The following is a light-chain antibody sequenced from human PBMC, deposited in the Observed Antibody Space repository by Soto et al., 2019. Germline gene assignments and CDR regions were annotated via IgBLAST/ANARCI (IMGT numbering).Light chain of an antibody. Sequence: EIVLTQSPATLSVSPGDRATLSCRASESVSTNLAWYQQRPGQAPSLLIYDASTRATDVPARFSGSGSGTEFTLSISSLQSEDFGVYSCQQYNRRPWTFGQGTKVEIK. CDR1: ESVSTN. CDR2: DAS. V-gene: IGKV3-15*01. CDR3: QQYNRRPWT. J-gene: IGKJ1*01.